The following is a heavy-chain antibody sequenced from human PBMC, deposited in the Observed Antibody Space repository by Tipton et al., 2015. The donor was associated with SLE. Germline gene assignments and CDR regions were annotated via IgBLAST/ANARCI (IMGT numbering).Heavy chain of an antibody. D-gene: IGHD3-3*01. Sequence: TLSLTCSVSDGSISTTNYYWGWLRQPPGKGLEWIGSIYASGYTNYNPSLKSRVTMSVDTSKNQFSLKLSSVTAADTALYYCAGGRRPVLRFFEGPKGAFFDSWGQGTLVTVSS. CDR3: AGGRRPVLRFFEGPKGAFFDS. V-gene: IGHV4-39*07. CDR1: DGSISTTNYY. CDR2: IYASGYT. J-gene: IGHJ4*02.